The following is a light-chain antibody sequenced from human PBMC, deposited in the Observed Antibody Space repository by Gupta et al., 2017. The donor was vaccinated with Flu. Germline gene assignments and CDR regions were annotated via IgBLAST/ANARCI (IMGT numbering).Light chain of an antibody. CDR3: QQRGDSYT. J-gene: IGKJ2*01. CDR1: QSVGRS. CDR2: DAS. V-gene: IGKV3-11*01. Sequence: EIVLTQSPATLPLSPGERATLSCRDSQSVGRSLAWYQQRPGQAPRLLIYDASNSASGITDRFSGSGEETDFTLTSTSRETEDCEVYYVQQRGDSYTFGQGTEVVIK.